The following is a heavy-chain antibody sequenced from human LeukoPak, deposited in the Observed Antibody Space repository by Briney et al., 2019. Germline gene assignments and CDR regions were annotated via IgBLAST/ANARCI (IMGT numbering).Heavy chain of an antibody. V-gene: IGHV3-33*01. Sequence: GGSLRLSCAASGFTFSSYGMHWVRQAPGKGLEWVAVIWYDGSNKYYADSVKGRFTISRDNSKNTLYLQMNSLRAEDTAVYYCARDPAHRPASSWFDPWGQGTLVTVSS. CDR2: IWYDGSNK. J-gene: IGHJ5*02. CDR1: GFTFSSYG. CDR3: ARDPAHRPASSWFDP.